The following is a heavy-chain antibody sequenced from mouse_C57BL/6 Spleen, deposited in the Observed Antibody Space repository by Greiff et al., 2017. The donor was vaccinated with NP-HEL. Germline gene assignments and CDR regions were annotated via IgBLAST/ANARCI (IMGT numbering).Heavy chain of an antibody. J-gene: IGHJ4*01. Sequence: DAGGGLVQPKGSLKLSCAASGFSFNTYAMNWVRQAPGKGLEWVARIRSKSNNYATYYADSVKDRFTISRDDSESMLYLQMNNLKTEDTAMYYCVRHGYGNYGYAMDYWGQGTSVTVSS. CDR3: VRHGYGNYGYAMDY. V-gene: IGHV10-1*01. CDR1: GFSFNTYA. D-gene: IGHD2-10*02. CDR2: IRSKSNNYAT.